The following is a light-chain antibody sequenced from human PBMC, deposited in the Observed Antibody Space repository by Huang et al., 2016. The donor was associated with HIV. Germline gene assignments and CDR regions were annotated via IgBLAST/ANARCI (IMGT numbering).Light chain of an antibody. V-gene: IGKV3-20*01. CDR3: QQYDSSPVT. CDR1: PSLGSSS. CDR2: GAS. J-gene: IGKJ4*01. Sequence: EIVLTRSPGTLSLSPGERATLSCRASPSLGSSSLAWYQQKAGQAPRLLMYGASSRATGIPDRFRGGGSGTDFTLSISRLEPEDFAVYYCQQYDSSPVTFGGGTKVEIK.